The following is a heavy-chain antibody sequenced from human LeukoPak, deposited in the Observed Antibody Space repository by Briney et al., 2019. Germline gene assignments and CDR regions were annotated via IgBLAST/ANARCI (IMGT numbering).Heavy chain of an antibody. D-gene: IGHD3-3*01. Sequence: GGSLRLSCAASGFTVSRSYMSWVRQAPGKGLEWVSIIYSGGKTNYADSVKGRFSISRDNSKNTLYLQMNSLRAEDTAVYYCASRVVTIDYWGQGTLVTVSS. V-gene: IGHV3-53*01. CDR3: ASRVVTIDY. J-gene: IGHJ4*02. CDR1: GFTVSRSY. CDR2: IYSGGKT.